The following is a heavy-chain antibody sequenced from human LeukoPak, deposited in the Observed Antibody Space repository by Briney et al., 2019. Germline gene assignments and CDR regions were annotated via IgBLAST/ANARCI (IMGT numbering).Heavy chain of an antibody. CDR1: GGSIRSGDYY. D-gene: IGHD5-18*01. J-gene: IGHJ5*02. V-gene: IGHV4-31*03. CDR2: IYYSGST. CDR3: ARVDTALVTGGYWFDP. Sequence: SETLSLTCTVSGGSIRSGDYYWSWIRQHPGKGLGCIGYIYYSGSTYYNPSLKSRVIISVDTSKNQFSLKLSSVTAADTAVYYCARVDTALVTGGYWFDPWGQGTLVTVSS.